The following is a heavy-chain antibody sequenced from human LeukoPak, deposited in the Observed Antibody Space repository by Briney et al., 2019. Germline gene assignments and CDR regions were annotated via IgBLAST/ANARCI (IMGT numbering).Heavy chain of an antibody. CDR2: ISAYNGKT. CDR3: ARDSGRFMITFGGVVIDY. Sequence: ASVKVSCKASGYTFSSSGISWVRQAPGQGLEWMGWISAYNGKTNYAQKVQGRATMTTDTSTNTAYLELRSLRSDDTAMYYCARDSGRFMITFGGVVIDYWGQGTLVTVSS. D-gene: IGHD3-16*01. J-gene: IGHJ4*02. CDR1: GYTFSSSG. V-gene: IGHV1-18*04.